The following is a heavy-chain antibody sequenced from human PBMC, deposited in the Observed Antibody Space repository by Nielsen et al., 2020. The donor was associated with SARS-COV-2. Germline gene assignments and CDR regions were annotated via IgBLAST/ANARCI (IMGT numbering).Heavy chain of an antibody. CDR2: IWYDGSNK. J-gene: IGHJ5*02. D-gene: IGHD3-3*01. V-gene: IGHV3-33*01. CDR1: GFTFSSYG. Sequence: GGSLRLSCAASGFTFSSYGMHWVRQAPGKGLEWVAVIWYDGSNKYYADSVKGRFTISRDNSKNTLYLQMNSLRAEDTAVYYCAGTIFGVGPNWFDPWDQGTLVTVSS. CDR3: AGTIFGVGPNWFDP.